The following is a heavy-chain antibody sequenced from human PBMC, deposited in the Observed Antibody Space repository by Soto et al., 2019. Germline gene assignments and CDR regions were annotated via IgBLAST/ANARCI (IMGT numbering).Heavy chain of an antibody. J-gene: IGHJ5*02. CDR1: GYTFTSYY. Sequence: GASVKVSCKASGYTFTSYYMHWVRQAPGQGLEWMGIINPSGGSTSYAQKFQGRVTMTRDTSTSTVYMELSSLRPEDTAVYYCARGGARYCSGGSCRHNWFDPWGQGTLVTVSS. V-gene: IGHV1-46*03. CDR2: INPSGGST. D-gene: IGHD2-15*01. CDR3: ARGGARYCSGGSCRHNWFDP.